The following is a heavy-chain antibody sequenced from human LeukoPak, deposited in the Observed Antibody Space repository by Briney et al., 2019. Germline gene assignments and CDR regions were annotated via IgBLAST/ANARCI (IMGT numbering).Heavy chain of an antibody. CDR1: GYTFTGYY. D-gene: IGHD7-27*01. CDR2: INPNSGGT. J-gene: IGHJ5*02. Sequence: ASVKVSCKASGYTFTGYYMHWVRQAPGQGLEWMGWINPNSGGTNYAQKFQGRVTMTRDTSISTAYMELSRLRSDDTAVYYCARVHWDPYNWFDPWGQGTLVTVSS. V-gene: IGHV1-2*02. CDR3: ARVHWDPYNWFDP.